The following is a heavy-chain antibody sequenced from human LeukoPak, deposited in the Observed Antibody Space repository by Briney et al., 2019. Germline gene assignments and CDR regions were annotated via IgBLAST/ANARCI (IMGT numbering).Heavy chain of an antibody. D-gene: IGHD3-22*01. Sequence: SETLSLTCTVSGGSISSYYWSWIRQPPGRGLEWIGYIYYSGSTNYNPSLKSRVTISVDTSKNQFSLKLSSVTAADTAVYYCARDHDDSSGYYYYYYMDVWGKGTTVTVSS. V-gene: IGHV4-59*12. CDR1: GGSISSYY. CDR2: IYYSGST. CDR3: ARDHDDSSGYYYYYYMDV. J-gene: IGHJ6*03.